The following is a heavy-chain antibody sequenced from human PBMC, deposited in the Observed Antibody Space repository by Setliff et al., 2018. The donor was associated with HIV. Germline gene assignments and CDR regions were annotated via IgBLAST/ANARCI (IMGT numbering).Heavy chain of an antibody. CDR1: GYIFTDYW. J-gene: IGHJ6*03. Sequence: PGESLKISCEASGYIFTDYWIGWVRQMPGKGLEWMGIIYPGDSDTRYSPSFQGQVTFSADKSISAVYLQWDSLKASDRAIYYCARAPRSPLRWRDNLLSSSSFFMDVWGKGTTVTVSS. CDR3: ARAPRSPLRWRDNLLSSSSFFMDV. CDR2: IYPGDSDT. D-gene: IGHD2-21*01. V-gene: IGHV5-51*01.